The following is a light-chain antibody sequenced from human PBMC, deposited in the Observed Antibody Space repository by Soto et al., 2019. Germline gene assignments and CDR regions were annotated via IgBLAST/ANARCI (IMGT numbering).Light chain of an antibody. CDR3: SSYAGSYTWV. Sequence: QSALTQPRSVSGSPGQSVTISCAGTSSGVGDYDYVSWYQQHPGKAPKIMIYDVTKRPSGVPDRFSGSKSGSTASLTISGLQAEDEADYYCSSYAGSYTWVFGGGTKLTVL. J-gene: IGLJ3*02. CDR1: SSGVGDYDY. V-gene: IGLV2-11*01. CDR2: DVT.